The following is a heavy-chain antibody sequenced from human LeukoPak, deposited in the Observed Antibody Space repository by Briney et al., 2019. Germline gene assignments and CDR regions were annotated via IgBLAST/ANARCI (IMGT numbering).Heavy chain of an antibody. CDR2: IYSGGST. CDR1: GFTVSSNY. V-gene: IGHV3-53*01. J-gene: IGHJ4*02. Sequence: GGSLRLSSAASGFTVSSNYMSWVRQAPGKGLEWVSVIYSGGSTYYADSVKGRFTISRDNSKNTLYLQMNSLRAEDTAVYYCARDGFGELSYWGQGTLVTVSS. D-gene: IGHD3-10*01. CDR3: ARDGFGELSY.